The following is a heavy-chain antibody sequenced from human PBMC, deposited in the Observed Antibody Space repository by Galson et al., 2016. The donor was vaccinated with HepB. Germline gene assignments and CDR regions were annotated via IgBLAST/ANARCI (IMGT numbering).Heavy chain of an antibody. Sequence: SETLSLTCTVSGDSISGDRYLWVWIRQSPEKGLEWIGNIYSSGSPYYNPSLKSRVTISVATSKKQFSLTLSSVTAADTAVYYCARRLRFSPLLGYNHAGMDVWGQGTTVIVSS. D-gene: IGHD3-3*01. CDR2: IYSSGSP. CDR3: ARRLRFSPLLGYNHAGMDV. J-gene: IGHJ6*02. CDR1: GDSISGDRYL. V-gene: IGHV4-39*01.